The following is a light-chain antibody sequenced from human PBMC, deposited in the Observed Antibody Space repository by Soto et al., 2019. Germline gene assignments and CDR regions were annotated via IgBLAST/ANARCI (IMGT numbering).Light chain of an antibody. CDR1: QGISSY. CDR3: QQYYTYPWT. CDR2: ATS. J-gene: IGKJ1*01. V-gene: IGKV1-8*01. Sequence: AIRMTPSPSSLSASTGDRVNITCRASQGISSYLAWFQQKPGRPPKLLMSATSTLQSDVPSRFSGSGSGTDCTLTIGCLQSEDLATYYCQQYYTYPWTFGQGTKVEIK.